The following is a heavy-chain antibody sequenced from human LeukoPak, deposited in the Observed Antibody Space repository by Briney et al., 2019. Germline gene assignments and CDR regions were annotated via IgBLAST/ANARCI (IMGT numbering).Heavy chain of an antibody. D-gene: IGHD2-2*01. CDR2: ISGSGDST. Sequence: PGGSLRLSCAASGFTFSSYAMSWVRQAPGKGLEWVSAISGSGDSTYYADSVKGRFTISGDNSKNTLYLQMNSLRAEDTAEYYCAKGSSTSRPYYFDYWGQGTLVTVSS. V-gene: IGHV3-23*01. J-gene: IGHJ4*02. CDR3: AKGSSTSRPYYFDY. CDR1: GFTFSSYA.